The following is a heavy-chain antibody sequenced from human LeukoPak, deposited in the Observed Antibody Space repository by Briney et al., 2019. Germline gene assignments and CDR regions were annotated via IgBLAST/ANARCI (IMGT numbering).Heavy chain of an antibody. D-gene: IGHD2-21*02. CDR1: GFTFSSYA. CDR3: ARDPYCGGDCYSAVY. Sequence: GRSLRLSCAASGFTFSSYAMHWVRQAPGKGLEWVAVISYDGSNKYYADSVKGRFTISRDNSKNTLYLQMNSLRAEDTAVYYCARDPYCGGDCYSAVYWGQGTLVTVSS. V-gene: IGHV3-30-3*01. J-gene: IGHJ4*02. CDR2: ISYDGSNK.